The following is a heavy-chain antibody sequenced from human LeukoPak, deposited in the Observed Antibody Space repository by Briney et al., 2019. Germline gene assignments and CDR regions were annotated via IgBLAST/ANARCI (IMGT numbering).Heavy chain of an antibody. J-gene: IGHJ2*01. D-gene: IGHD2-2*01. V-gene: IGHV1-69*13. CDR3: ACCSSTSSPTGDWYFDL. CDR1: GGTFSSYA. Sequence: SVKVSCKASGGTFSSYAISWVRQAPGQGLEWMGGIIPIFGTANYAQKFQGRVTITADESTSTAYMELSSLRSEDTAVYYCACCSSTSSPTGDWYFDLWGRGTLVTVSS. CDR2: IIPIFGTA.